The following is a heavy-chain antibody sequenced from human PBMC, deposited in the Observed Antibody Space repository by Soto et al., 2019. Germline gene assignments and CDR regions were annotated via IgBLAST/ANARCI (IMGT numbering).Heavy chain of an antibody. CDR3: ARRYSSSFDY. CDR2: IYYSGST. J-gene: IGHJ4*02. D-gene: IGHD6-13*01. Sequence: SETLSLTCAVSGGSISSYYWSWFRQPPGKGLEWIGYIYYSGSTNYNPSLKSRVTISVDTSKNQFSLKLSSVTAADTAVYYCARRYSSSFDYWGQGTLVTVSS. V-gene: IGHV4-59*08. CDR1: GGSISSYY.